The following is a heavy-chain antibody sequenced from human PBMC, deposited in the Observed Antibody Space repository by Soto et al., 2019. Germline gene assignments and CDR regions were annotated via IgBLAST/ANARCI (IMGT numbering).Heavy chain of an antibody. CDR1: GFNFNNAW. Sequence: EAQLLESGGGLVKPGESLRLSCTASGFNFNNAWMYWVRQAPGKGLEWVGRIKTTADGETSDYAVPVKDTFTISRDDSKNTLFLQMTSLKTEDTGVYDCTTLRVAAAGKVFLWATDVGGPGTTVTVAS. D-gene: IGHD6-13*01. CDR3: TTLRVAAAGKVFLWATDV. CDR2: IKTTADGETS. V-gene: IGHV3-15*07. J-gene: IGHJ6*01.